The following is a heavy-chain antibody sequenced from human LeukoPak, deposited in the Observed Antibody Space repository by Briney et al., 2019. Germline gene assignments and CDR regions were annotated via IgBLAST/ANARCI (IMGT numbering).Heavy chain of an antibody. CDR3: AKSRRSGTAMNLNYFDY. J-gene: IGHJ4*02. Sequence: GGSLRLSCAASGFTFSSYAMSWVRQAPGKGLEWVSAISGSGGSTYYADSVKGRFTISRDNSKNTLYLQMNSLRAEDTAVYYCAKSRRSGTAMNLNYFDYWGQGTLVTVSS. D-gene: IGHD3-10*01. CDR1: GFTFSSYA. CDR2: ISGSGGST. V-gene: IGHV3-23*01.